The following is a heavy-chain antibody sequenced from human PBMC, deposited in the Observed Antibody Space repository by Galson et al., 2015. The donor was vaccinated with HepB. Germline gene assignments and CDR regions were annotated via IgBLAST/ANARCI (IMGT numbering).Heavy chain of an antibody. J-gene: IGHJ4*02. CDR3: ARGLSYSGYSTWFDY. Sequence: SETLSLTCAVYGGSFSGYYWSWIRQPPGKGLEWIGEINHSGSTNYNPSLKSRVTISVDTSKNQFSLKLSSVTAADTAVYYCARGLSYSGYSTWFDYWGQGTLVTVSS. CDR1: GGSFSGYY. D-gene: IGHD5-12*01. V-gene: IGHV4-34*01. CDR2: INHSGST.